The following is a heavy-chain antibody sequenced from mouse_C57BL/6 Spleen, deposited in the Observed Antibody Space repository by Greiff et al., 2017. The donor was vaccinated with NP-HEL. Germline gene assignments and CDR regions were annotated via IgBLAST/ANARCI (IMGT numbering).Heavy chain of an antibody. Sequence: VQLKESGPELVKPGASVKISCKASGYSFTGYYMNWVKQSPEKSLEWIGEINPSTGGTTYNQKFKAKATLTVDKSSSTAYMQLKSLTSEDSAVYYCARGPLLITTVVATPDYWGQGTTLTVSS. CDR1: GYSFTGYY. V-gene: IGHV1-42*01. J-gene: IGHJ2*01. CDR3: ARGPLLITTVVATPDY. CDR2: INPSTGGT. D-gene: IGHD1-1*01.